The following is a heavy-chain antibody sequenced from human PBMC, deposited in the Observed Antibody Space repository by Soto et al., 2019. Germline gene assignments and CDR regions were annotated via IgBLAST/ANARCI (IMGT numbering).Heavy chain of an antibody. Sequence: SETLSLTCTVSGCSINTINNYWRWIRQPPGKGLEWIGFISYSGSTYYNPSLMSRLTISLDTSTNRFSPKLTSVTAADTAVYYCAREEAARIERWFDPWGQGTLVTVYS. D-gene: IGHD6-6*01. V-gene: IGHV4-31*03. CDR3: AREEAARIERWFDP. J-gene: IGHJ5*02. CDR1: GCSINTINNY. CDR2: ISYSGST.